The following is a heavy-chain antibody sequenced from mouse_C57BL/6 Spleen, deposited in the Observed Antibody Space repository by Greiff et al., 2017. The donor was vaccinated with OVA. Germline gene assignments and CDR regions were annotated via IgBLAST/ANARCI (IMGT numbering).Heavy chain of an antibody. Sequence: QVQLKESGPGLVAPSQSLSITCTVSGFSLTSYGVHWVRQPPGKGLEWLVVIWSDGSTTYNSALKSRLSISKDNSKSQVFLKMNSLQTDDTAMYYCARHERGYGNYAWFAYWGQGTLVTVSA. J-gene: IGHJ3*01. CDR3: ARHERGYGNYAWFAY. D-gene: IGHD2-10*02. V-gene: IGHV2-6-1*01. CDR2: IWSDGST. CDR1: GFSLTSYG.